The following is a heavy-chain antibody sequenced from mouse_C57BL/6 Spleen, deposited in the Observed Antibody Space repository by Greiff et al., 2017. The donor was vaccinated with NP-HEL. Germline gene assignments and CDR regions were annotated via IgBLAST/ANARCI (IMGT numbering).Heavy chain of an antibody. V-gene: IGHV1-82*01. CDR2: IYPGDGDT. D-gene: IGHD1-1*01. CDR1: GYAFSSSW. CDR3: ARDYGSPHWYFDV. J-gene: IGHJ1*03. Sequence: QVQLKQSGPELVKPGASVKISCKASGYAFSSSWMNWVKQRPGKGLGWIGRIYPGDGDTNYNGKFKGKATLTADKSSSTAYMQLSSLTSEDSAVYFCARDYGSPHWYFDVWGTGTTVTVSS.